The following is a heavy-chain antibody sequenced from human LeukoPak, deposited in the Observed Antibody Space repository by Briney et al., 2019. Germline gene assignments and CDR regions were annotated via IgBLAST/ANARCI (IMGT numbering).Heavy chain of an antibody. D-gene: IGHD2-21*02. CDR3: ARGSPAGLPKDPSFDY. Sequence: PGRSLRLSCAASGFTFSSYAMHWVRQVPGKGLEWVAVISYDGSNKYYADSVKGRFTISRDNSKNTLYLQMNSLGAEDTAVYYCARGSPAGLPKDPSFDYWGQGTLVTVSS. CDR1: GFTFSSYA. V-gene: IGHV3-30-3*01. CDR2: ISYDGSNK. J-gene: IGHJ4*02.